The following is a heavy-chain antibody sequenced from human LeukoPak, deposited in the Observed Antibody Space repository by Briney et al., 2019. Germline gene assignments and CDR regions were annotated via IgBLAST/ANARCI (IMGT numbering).Heavy chain of an antibody. CDR1: GYIFTNYW. CDR2: IYPGDSDT. J-gene: IGHJ4*02. D-gene: IGHD7-27*01. V-gene: IGHV5-51*01. CDR3: ARRLTAEV. Sequence: NPGESLQISCQASGYIFTNYWIGWVRQLPGEGLEWMGIIYPGDSDTRYSPSFQGQVTISADNSINTAYLQWSSLKASDTAIYYCARRLTAEVWGQGTLVTVSS.